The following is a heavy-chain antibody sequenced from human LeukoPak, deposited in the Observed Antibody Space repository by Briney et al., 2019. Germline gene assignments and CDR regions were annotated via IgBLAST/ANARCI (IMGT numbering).Heavy chain of an antibody. D-gene: IGHD2-2*01. CDR2: INHSGST. CDR1: GGSFSGYY. Sequence: SETMSLTCAVYGGSFSGYYWSWIRQPPGKGLEWIGEINHSGSTNYNPSLKSRVTISVDTSKNQFSLKLSSVTAADTAVYYCARGVCTSTSCYAGDYGMDVWGQGTPVTVSS. V-gene: IGHV4-34*01. J-gene: IGHJ6*02. CDR3: ARGVCTSTSCYAGDYGMDV.